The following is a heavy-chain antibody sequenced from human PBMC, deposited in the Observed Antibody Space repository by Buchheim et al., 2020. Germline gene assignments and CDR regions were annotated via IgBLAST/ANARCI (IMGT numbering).Heavy chain of an antibody. V-gene: IGHV3-23*05. D-gene: IGHD3-9*01. CDR2: IVNSDT. Sequence: EVRLLESGGGLVQPGGSLRLSCAASGFTSGLTFSDHGMTWVRQTPGKGLEWVSSIVNSDTYYADSVKGRFIISRDKSESTLYLQMNSLRAEDTALYYCARFFGFGWFWFDSWGRGT. CDR3: ARFFGFGWFWFDS. CDR1: GFTSGLTFSDHG. J-gene: IGHJ5*01.